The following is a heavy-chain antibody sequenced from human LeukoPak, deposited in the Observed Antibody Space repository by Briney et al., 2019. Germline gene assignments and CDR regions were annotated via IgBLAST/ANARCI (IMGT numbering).Heavy chain of an antibody. CDR2: ISSSSSYI. J-gene: IGHJ4*02. CDR1: GFTFSSYS. D-gene: IGHD2-21*02. CDR3: ARDEGGDTDY. Sequence: GGSLRLSCAASGFTFSSYSMNWVRQAPGKGLEWVSSISSSSSYICYADSVKGRFTISRDNAKNSLYLQMNSLKAEDTAVYYCARDEGGDTDYWGQGTLVTVSS. V-gene: IGHV3-21*01.